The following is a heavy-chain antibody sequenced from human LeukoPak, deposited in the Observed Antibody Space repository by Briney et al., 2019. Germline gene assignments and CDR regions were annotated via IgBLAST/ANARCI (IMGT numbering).Heavy chain of an antibody. CDR3: ARLGLMDGY. V-gene: IGHV4-59*08. CDR2: IYYSGST. CDR1: GGSISSYY. D-gene: IGHD2-8*01. Sequence: SETLSLTCTDPGGSISSYYWSWIRQPPGKGLEWIGYIYYSGSTNYNPSLKSRVTISVDTSKNQFSLKLSSVTAADTAVYYCARLGLMDGYWGQGTLVTVSS. J-gene: IGHJ4*02.